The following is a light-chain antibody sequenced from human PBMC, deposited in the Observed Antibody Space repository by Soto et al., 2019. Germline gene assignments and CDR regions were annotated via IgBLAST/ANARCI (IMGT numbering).Light chain of an antibody. V-gene: IGKV3-11*01. J-gene: IGKJ3*01. Sequence: VVVTQSPATLSLPPGEGATLSCRASHSIGNYLAWYQQEPGQAPRLLIYATSNRATGIPARFSGSGSGTDLTLTISSLEPEDFAVYYCQHRSSWPFTFGPGTKVDI. CDR2: ATS. CDR3: QHRSSWPFT. CDR1: HSIGNY.